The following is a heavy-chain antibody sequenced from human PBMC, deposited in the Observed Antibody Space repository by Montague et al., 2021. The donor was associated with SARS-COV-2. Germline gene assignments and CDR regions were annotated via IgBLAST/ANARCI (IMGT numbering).Heavy chain of an antibody. CDR2: IYYSGST. CDR1: GGSISSSSYY. J-gene: IGHJ6*02. CDR3: ARDLDFCYGMDV. V-gene: IGHV4-39*07. Sequence: SETLSLTCTVSGGSISSSSYYWGWIRQPPGKGLEWIGSIYYSGSTYYNPSLKSRVTISVDTSKNQFSLKLSSVTAADTAVYYCARDLDFCYGMDVWGQGTPVTVSS. D-gene: IGHD3-3*01.